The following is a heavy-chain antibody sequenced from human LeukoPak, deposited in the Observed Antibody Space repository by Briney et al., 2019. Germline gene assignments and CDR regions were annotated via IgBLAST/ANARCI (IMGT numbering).Heavy chain of an antibody. CDR3: ARVQYGLQSDYYYYSYMDV. V-gene: IGHV3-7*01. CDR2: IKQDGSEK. J-gene: IGHJ6*03. D-gene: IGHD3-10*01. Sequence: PGGSLRLSCAASGFTFSSYSMNWVRQAPGKGLEWVANIKQDGSEKYYVDSVKGRFTISRDNAKNSLYLQMNSLRAEDTAVYYCARVQYGLQSDYYYYSYMDVWGKGTTVTVSS. CDR1: GFTFSSYS.